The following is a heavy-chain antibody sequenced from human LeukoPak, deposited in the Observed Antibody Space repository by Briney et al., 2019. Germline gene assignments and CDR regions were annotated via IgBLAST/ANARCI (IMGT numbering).Heavy chain of an antibody. Sequence: GASVRVSCTASGYTFTSYGISWVRQAPGQGLEWMGWISAYNGNTNYAQKLQGRVTMTTDTSTSTAYMELRGLRSDDTAVYYCARVRFLEWLSAFDIWGQGTMVTVSS. CDR1: GYTFTSYG. CDR2: ISAYNGNT. V-gene: IGHV1-18*01. J-gene: IGHJ3*02. D-gene: IGHD3-3*01. CDR3: ARVRFLEWLSAFDI.